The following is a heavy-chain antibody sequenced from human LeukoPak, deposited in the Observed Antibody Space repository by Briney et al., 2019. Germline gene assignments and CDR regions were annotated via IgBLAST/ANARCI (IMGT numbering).Heavy chain of an antibody. J-gene: IGHJ4*02. V-gene: IGHV3-48*04. CDR1: GFTFSSYG. D-gene: IGHD2-21*02. CDR3: ARDRGVTRPPYYFDY. CDR2: ISSSSTI. Sequence: PGGSLRLSCAASGFTFSSYGMHWVRQAPGKGLEWVSYISSSSTIYYADSVKGRFTISRDNAKNSLYLQMNSLRAEDTAVYYCARDRGVTRPPYYFDYWGQGTLVTVSS.